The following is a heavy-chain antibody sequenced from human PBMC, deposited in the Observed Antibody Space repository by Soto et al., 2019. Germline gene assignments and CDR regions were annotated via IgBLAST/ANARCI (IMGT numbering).Heavy chain of an antibody. CDR2: IWYDGSNK. CDR1: GFTFSSYG. D-gene: IGHD5-18*01. V-gene: IGHV3-33*01. Sequence: PGGSLRLSCAASGFTFSSYGMHWVRQAPGKGLEWVAVIWYDGSNKYYADSVKGRFTISRDNSKNTLYLQMNSLRAEDTAVYYCARDPAGGYSYGYSDYWGQGTLVTVSS. J-gene: IGHJ4*02. CDR3: ARDPAGGYSYGYSDY.